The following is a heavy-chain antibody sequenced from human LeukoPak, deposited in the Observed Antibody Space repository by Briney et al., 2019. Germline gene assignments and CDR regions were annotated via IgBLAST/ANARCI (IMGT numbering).Heavy chain of an antibody. CDR2: IRYDGSNK. V-gene: IGHV3-30*02. D-gene: IGHD1-7*01. CDR3: AKKPPVGPGTTGYNWFDP. CDR1: GFTFSSYG. J-gene: IGHJ5*02. Sequence: GGSLRLSYAAPGFTFSSYGMHWVRQAPGKGLEWVAFIRYDGSNKYYADSVKGRFTISRDNSKNTLYLQMNSLRAEDTAVYYCAKKPPVGPGTTGYNWFDPWGQGTLVTVSS.